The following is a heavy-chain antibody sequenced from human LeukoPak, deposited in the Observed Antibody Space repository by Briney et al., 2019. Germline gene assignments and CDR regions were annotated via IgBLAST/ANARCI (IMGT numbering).Heavy chain of an antibody. CDR2: ISGSGGST. Sequence: GGSLRLSCAASGFTFSKYAMSWVRQVPEKGLEWVSGISGSGGSTYYTDSVKGRFTISRDNSKNTLHLQMNSLRAEDTALYYCAEWNSVYWYFDLWGRGTLVTVSS. CDR3: AEWNSVYWYFDL. D-gene: IGHD1-1*01. J-gene: IGHJ2*01. CDR1: GFTFSKYA. V-gene: IGHV3-23*01.